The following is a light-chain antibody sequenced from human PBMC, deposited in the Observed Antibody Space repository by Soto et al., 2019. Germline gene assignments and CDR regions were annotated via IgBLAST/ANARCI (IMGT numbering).Light chain of an antibody. V-gene: IGLV2-14*01. CDR1: SSDVGGYNY. CDR3: SSYISSSTLVV. CDR2: DVN. Sequence: QSVLTQPASVSGSPGQSITISCTGTSSDVGGYNYVSWYQQYPGKAPKLMIYDVNNRPSGVSNRFSGSKSGNTASLTISGLQAEDEADYYCSSYISSSTLVVFGGGTKVTVL. J-gene: IGLJ2*01.